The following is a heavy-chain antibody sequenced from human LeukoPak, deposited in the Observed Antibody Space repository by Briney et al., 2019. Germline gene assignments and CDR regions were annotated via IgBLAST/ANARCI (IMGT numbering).Heavy chain of an antibody. V-gene: IGHV3-11*01. CDR3: ARGSTHYDVLTGYHYYFDY. Sequence: GGSLRLSCAASGFMFSDYYMHWIRQAPGKGLEWVSFISSGGTTIYYADSVKGRFTISRDNAKNSLYLQMNSLRAEDTALYYCARGSTHYDVLTGYHYYFDYWGQGTLVTVSS. J-gene: IGHJ4*02. D-gene: IGHD3-9*01. CDR2: ISSGGTTI. CDR1: GFMFSDYY.